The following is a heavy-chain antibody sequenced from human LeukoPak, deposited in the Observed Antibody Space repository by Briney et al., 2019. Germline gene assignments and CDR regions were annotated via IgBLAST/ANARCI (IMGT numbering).Heavy chain of an antibody. D-gene: IGHD2-15*01. CDR1: GGSFSGYY. CDR2: INHSGST. Sequence: SETLSLTCAVYGGSFSGYYWSWIRQPPGKGLEWIGEINHSGSTNYNPSLKSRVTISVDTSKNQFSLKLSSVTAADTAVYYCARGRKSHYCSGGSCYPGALDYWGQGTLVTVSS. V-gene: IGHV4-34*01. J-gene: IGHJ4*02. CDR3: ARGRKSHYCSGGSCYPGALDY.